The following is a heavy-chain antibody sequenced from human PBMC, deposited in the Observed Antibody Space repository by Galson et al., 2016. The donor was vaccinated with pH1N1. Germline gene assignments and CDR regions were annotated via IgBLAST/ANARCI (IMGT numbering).Heavy chain of an antibody. Sequence: SVKVSCKASGGTFSNSAVSWVRQAPGQGLEWMGGIIPIFGTTKYAQKIQGRVTITADQLTSTSYMELSSLRSEDTAVYYCASPATVRGVVYYHFGMDIWGQGTTVTVSS. V-gene: IGHV1-69*13. J-gene: IGHJ6*02. CDR2: IIPIFGTT. CDR3: ASPATVRGVVYYHFGMDI. CDR1: GGTFSNSA. D-gene: IGHD3-10*01.